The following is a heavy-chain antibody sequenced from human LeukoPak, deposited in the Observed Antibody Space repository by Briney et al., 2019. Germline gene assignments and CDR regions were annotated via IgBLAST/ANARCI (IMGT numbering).Heavy chain of an antibody. D-gene: IGHD4-11*01. V-gene: IGHV1-18*01. Sequence: ASVKVSCKASGYTFTSYGISWVRQAPGQGLEWMGWISAYNGNTNYAQKPQGRVTMTTDSSTSTAYMELRSLRSDDTAVYYCARERGRYSNYYYGMDVWGQGTTVTVSS. CDR2: ISAYNGNT. CDR3: ARERGRYSNYYYGMDV. CDR1: GYTFTSYG. J-gene: IGHJ6*02.